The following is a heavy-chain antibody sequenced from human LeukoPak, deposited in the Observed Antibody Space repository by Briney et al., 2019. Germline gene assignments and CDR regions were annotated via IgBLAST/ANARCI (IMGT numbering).Heavy chain of an antibody. CDR3: ARPRLSSWPEKRARWAFDI. CDR2: INPNSGGT. Sequence: ASVKVSCKASGYTFTGYYMHWVRQAPGQGLEGMGWINPNSGGTNYAQKFQGRVTMTRETSISTAYMELSRLSSVTAADTAVYYCARPRLSSWPEKRARWAFDIWGQGTMVTVSS. D-gene: IGHD6-13*01. V-gene: IGHV1-2*02. CDR1: GYTFTGYY. J-gene: IGHJ3*02.